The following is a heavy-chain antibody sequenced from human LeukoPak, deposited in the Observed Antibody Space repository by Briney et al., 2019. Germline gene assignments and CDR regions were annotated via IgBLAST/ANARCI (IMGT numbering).Heavy chain of an antibody. Sequence: SETLSFSCTVSGGSINGNYWTWIRQPPGKGLEWIGFMHDDGRTNYNPSLTSRVSLSIDKSTNEFSLNLRSVTAADTAVYYCARVFRGAVTANWFDIWGQGTLVTVSA. CDR2: MHDDGRT. J-gene: IGHJ5*02. CDR3: ARVFRGAVTANWFDI. D-gene: IGHD2-21*02. CDR1: GGSINGNY. V-gene: IGHV4-59*01.